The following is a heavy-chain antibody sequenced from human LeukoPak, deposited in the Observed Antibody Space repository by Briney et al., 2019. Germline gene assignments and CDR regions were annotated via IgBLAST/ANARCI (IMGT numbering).Heavy chain of an antibody. CDR3: ARHLDYYDSSGYYDHYFDY. Sequence: SETLSLTCTVSGGSISSSSYYWGWIRQPPGKGLEGIGSIYYSGSTYYNPSLKSRVTISVDTSKNQFSLKLSSVTAADTAVYYCARHLDYYDSSGYYDHYFDYWGQGTLVTVSS. CDR2: IYYSGST. J-gene: IGHJ4*02. D-gene: IGHD3-22*01. V-gene: IGHV4-39*01. CDR1: GGSISSSSYY.